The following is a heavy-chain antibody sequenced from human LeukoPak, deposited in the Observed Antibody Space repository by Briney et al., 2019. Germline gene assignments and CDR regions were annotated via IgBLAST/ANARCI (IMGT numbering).Heavy chain of an antibody. D-gene: IGHD2-2*01. CDR2: IGAAGSTI. Sequence: GRSLRLSCAASGFTFSSYSMNWVRQAPGKGLEWVSYIGAAGSTIYYADSVKGRFTISRDNAKNSLFLQMNSLRAEDTAVYYCARDSSTYAGPPDYWGQGTLVTVSP. CDR3: ARDSSTYAGPPDY. J-gene: IGHJ4*02. V-gene: IGHV3-48*01. CDR1: GFTFSSYS.